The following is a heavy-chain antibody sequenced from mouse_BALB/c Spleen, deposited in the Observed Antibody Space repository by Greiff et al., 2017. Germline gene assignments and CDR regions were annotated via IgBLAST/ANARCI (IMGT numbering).Heavy chain of an antibody. CDR3: ARVGGAMDY. V-gene: IGHV5-6*02. CDR2: ISSGGSYT. J-gene: IGHJ4*01. Sequence: DVMLVESGGDLVKPGGSLKLSCAASGFTFSSYGMSWVRQTPDKRLEWVATISSGGSYTYYPDSVKGRFTISRDNAKNTLYLQMSSLKSEDTAMYYCARVGGAMDYWGQGTSVTVSS. CDR1: GFTFSSYG. D-gene: IGHD3-3*01.